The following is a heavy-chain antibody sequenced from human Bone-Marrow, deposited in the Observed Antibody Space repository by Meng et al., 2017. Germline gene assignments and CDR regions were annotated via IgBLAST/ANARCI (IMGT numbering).Heavy chain of an antibody. J-gene: IGHJ4*02. CDR2: MNPNSGNT. D-gene: IGHD3-22*01. Sequence: ASVKVSCKASGYTFTSYDINWVRQATGQGLEWMGWMNPNSGNTGYAQKFQGRVTMTRNTSISTAYMELSSLRSEDTAVYYCARGSSYLNYYDSSGYYYVWAYWGQGTLVTAPQ. CDR1: GYTFTSYD. CDR3: ARGSSYLNYYDSSGYYYVWAY. V-gene: IGHV1-8*01.